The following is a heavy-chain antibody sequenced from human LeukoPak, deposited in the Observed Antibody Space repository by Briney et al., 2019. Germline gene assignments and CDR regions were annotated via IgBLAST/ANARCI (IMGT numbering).Heavy chain of an antibody. Sequence: PGGSLRLSCAASGFTLGNYDMHWVRQPTGKGLEWVSAIGRHGDTYYAASVKGRFTISREYAKNSLYLQMNSLRVGDTAVYYCARVSLSTSGYDDALEIWGQGTVVTVSS. CDR2: IGRHGDT. V-gene: IGHV3-13*04. D-gene: IGHD5-12*01. CDR1: GFTLGNYD. J-gene: IGHJ3*02. CDR3: ARVSLSTSGYDDALEI.